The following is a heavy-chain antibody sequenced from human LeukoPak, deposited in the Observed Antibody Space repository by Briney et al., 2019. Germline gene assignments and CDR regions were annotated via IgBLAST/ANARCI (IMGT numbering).Heavy chain of an antibody. CDR2: IYSGGST. CDR1: GFTVSSNY. CDR3: ARKAGHAFDI. V-gene: IGHV3-53*01. Sequence: PGGSLRLSCAASGFTVSSNYISWVRHAPGKGLEWGSGIYSGGSTQYADAVKRPFTISRHNSKNTLYLQMNSLRAEDTAVYYCARKAGHAFDIWGQGTMVTVSS. J-gene: IGHJ3*02.